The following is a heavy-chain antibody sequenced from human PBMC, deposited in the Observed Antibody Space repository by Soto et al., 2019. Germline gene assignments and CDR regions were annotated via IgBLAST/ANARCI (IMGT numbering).Heavy chain of an antibody. D-gene: IGHD3-10*01. CDR3: ATGYYGSGSYSFFAYYYLAV. J-gene: IGHJ6*03. CDR2: IASDRSTT. CDR1: GFTFSSYW. Sequence: EVQLVESGGGLVQPGGSLRLSCAASGFTFSSYWMHWVRQAPGKGLVWVSRIASDRSTTSYADSVKGRFTISRDNAKNTLYLQMNSLRAEDTAVYYCATGYYGSGSYSFFAYYYLAVWGKGTTVTVSS. V-gene: IGHV3-74*01.